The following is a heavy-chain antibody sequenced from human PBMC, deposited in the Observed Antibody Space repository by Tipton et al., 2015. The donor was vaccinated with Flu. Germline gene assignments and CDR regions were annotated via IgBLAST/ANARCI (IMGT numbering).Heavy chain of an antibody. V-gene: IGHV4-38-2*02. J-gene: IGHJ4*01. CDR1: GYSISSGYY. D-gene: IGHD7-27*01. CDR3: ASKVANWGLWEPLDY. Sequence: TLSLTCTVSGYSISSGYYWGWVRQPPGKGLEWIGTIYHRGNTYHNPSLKSRVTISVDTSKNQLSLRLGSVTAADTAVYYCASKVANWGLWEPLDYWGHGTLVTVSS. CDR2: IYHRGNT.